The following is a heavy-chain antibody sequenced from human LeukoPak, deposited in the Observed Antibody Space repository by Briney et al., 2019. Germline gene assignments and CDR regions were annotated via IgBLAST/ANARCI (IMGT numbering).Heavy chain of an antibody. V-gene: IGHV1-46*01. CDR1: GYTFTSYY. CDR3: ARQTVGVTGVGITGVLDS. CDR2: INPSGGST. D-gene: IGHD1-26*01. J-gene: IGHJ4*02. Sequence: ASVKVSCKASGYTFTSYYMHWVRQAPGQGLEWMGIINPSGGSTSYAQKFQGRVTMTRDTSTSTVYMELSSLRSEDTAVYYCARQTVGVTGVGITGVLDSWGQGALVTVSS.